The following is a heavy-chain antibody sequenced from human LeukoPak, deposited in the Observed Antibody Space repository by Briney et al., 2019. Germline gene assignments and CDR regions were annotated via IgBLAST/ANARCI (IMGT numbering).Heavy chain of an antibody. Sequence: SQTLSLTCAISGDSVSSNSAAWNWIRQSPSRGLEWLGRTYYRSNWNTDYSVSLRSRITINPDTSKNQVSLQLNSVTPEDTAVYYCARVSGISTWRGGYYYYYMDVWGKGTTVTVSS. CDR2: TYYRSNWNT. CDR3: ARVSGISTWRGGYYYYYMDV. J-gene: IGHJ6*03. D-gene: IGHD3-3*02. CDR1: GDSVSSNSAA. V-gene: IGHV6-1*01.